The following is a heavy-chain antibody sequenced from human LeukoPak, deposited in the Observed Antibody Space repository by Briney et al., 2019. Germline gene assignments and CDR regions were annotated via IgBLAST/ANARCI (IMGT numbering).Heavy chain of an antibody. Sequence: ASVKVSCKASGYTFSSRDINWVRQATGQGLGWMGWMNPNSGNTGYAQKFQGRLNMTRNTSIDTAYMELSSLRSDDTAVYYCARRVGSGWPVQHWGQGTLVTVSS. CDR1: GYTFSSRD. CDR2: MNPNSGNT. D-gene: IGHD6-19*01. J-gene: IGHJ1*01. CDR3: ARRVGSGWPVQH. V-gene: IGHV1-8*01.